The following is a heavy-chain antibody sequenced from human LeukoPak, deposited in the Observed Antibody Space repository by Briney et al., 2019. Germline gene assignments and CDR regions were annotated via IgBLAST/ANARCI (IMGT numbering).Heavy chain of an antibody. CDR1: GGSFSGYH. V-gene: IGHV4-34*01. D-gene: IGHD3-10*01. CDR2: INHNGNT. Sequence: SETLSLTCAVYGGSFSGYHWNWIRQAPGKGLEWIGEINHNGNTNYNPSLEGRVTISVDTSKNQFSLKLNSVTAADTAVYYCTRRSYDSGSYYDGWYFDYWGQGTLVTVSS. CDR3: TRRSYDSGSYYDGWYFDY. J-gene: IGHJ4*02.